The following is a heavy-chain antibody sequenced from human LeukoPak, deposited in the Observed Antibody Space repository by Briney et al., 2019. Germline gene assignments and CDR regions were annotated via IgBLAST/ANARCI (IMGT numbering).Heavy chain of an antibody. CDR3: ARAQYYYDSSGYYYGAGAFDI. CDR1: GFTFSSYN. D-gene: IGHD3-22*01. J-gene: IGHJ3*02. V-gene: IGHV3-21*01. Sequence: PGGSLRLSCAASGFTFSSYNMNWVRQAPGKGLEWVSSISTSSSYIYYADSVKGRFTISRHNAKNSLYLQMNSLRAEDTAVYHCARAQYYYDSSGYYYGAGAFDIWGQGTMVTVSS. CDR2: ISTSSSYI.